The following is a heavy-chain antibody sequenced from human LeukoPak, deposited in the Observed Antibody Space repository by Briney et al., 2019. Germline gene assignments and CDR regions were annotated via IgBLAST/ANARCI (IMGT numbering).Heavy chain of an antibody. D-gene: IGHD6-19*01. V-gene: IGHV4-59*08. CDR1: GGPISSYY. CDR2: IYYRGST. Sequence: SETLSLTCTVSGGPISSYYWTWIRQPPGKGLEWIGHIYYRGSTNYNPSLKSRVTIPVATPRTQCSLKRSSAAAADTAVYYFARHGEQWPSDYYYGMDVWGQGTTVTVSS. CDR3: ARHGEQWPSDYYYGMDV. J-gene: IGHJ6*02.